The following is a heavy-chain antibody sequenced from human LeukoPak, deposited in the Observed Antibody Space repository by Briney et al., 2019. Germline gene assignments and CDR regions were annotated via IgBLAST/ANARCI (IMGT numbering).Heavy chain of an antibody. J-gene: IGHJ5*02. Sequence: SQTLSLTCTLSGDCITSGNIYWAWIRQPAGKGLEWIGRIYGSGSTHYSPSLRSRVTISQDTSKSQFSLKLSSVTAADTAVYYCARGWGSTSSNYFDPWGEGILVTVSP. CDR3: ARGWGSTSSNYFDP. V-gene: IGHV4-61*02. CDR1: GDCITSGNIY. CDR2: IYGSGST. D-gene: IGHD2-2*01.